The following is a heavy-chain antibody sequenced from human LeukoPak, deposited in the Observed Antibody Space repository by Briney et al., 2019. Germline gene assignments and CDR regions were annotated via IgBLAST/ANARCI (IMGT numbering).Heavy chain of an antibody. V-gene: IGHV6-1*01. CDR2: TYYRSKWYN. CDR1: GDTFSSNSAA. CDR3: ARDRLRFLEWLLYWDYFDY. J-gene: IGHJ4*02. Sequence: SQTLSLTCALSGDTFSSNSAAWNWIRQSPSRGLEWLGRTYYRSKWYNDYAVSVKSRITINPDTSKNQFSLQLNSVTPEDTAVYYCARDRLRFLEWLLYWDYFDYWGQGTLVTVSS. D-gene: IGHD3-3*01.